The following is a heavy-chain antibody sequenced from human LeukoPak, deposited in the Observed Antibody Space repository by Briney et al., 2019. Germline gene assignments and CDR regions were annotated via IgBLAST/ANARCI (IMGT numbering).Heavy chain of an antibody. CDR2: INHSGST. CDR1: GGSFSGYY. J-gene: IGHJ5*02. D-gene: IGHD6-19*01. CDR3: ARGLEAVAVANWFDP. V-gene: IGHV4-34*01. Sequence: SETLSLTCAVYGGSFSGYYWSWIRQPPGKGLEWIGEINHSGSTNYNSSLKSRVTISVDTSKNQFSLKLSSVTAADTAVYYCARGLEAVAVANWFDPWGQGTLVTVSS.